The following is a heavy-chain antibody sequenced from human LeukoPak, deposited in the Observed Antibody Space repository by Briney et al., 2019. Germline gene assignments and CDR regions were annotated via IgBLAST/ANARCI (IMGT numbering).Heavy chain of an antibody. CDR2: IYHSGST. CDR3: ARVCSGGSCYSEVNDY. J-gene: IGHJ4*02. Sequence: MTSQTLSLTCTVSGGSISSGGYYWSWIRQPPGKGLEWIGSIYHSGSTYFNPSLKSRVTISVDTSKNQFSLKLSSVTAADTAVYYCARVCSGGSCYSEVNDYWGQGTLVTVSS. V-gene: IGHV4-30-2*03. D-gene: IGHD2-15*01. CDR1: GGSISSGGYY.